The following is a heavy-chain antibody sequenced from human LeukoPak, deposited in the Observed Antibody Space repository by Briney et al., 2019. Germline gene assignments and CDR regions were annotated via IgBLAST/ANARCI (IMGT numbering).Heavy chain of an antibody. CDR3: ATYRQVLLPFES. J-gene: IGHJ4*02. Sequence: GGSLRLSCAASGFTFSTFAMVWVRQPPGKGLEWVSSIFPSGGEIHYADSVRGRFTISRDNSKSTLSLQMNSLRAEDTAIYYCATYRQVLLPFESWGRGTLVTVSS. CDR1: GFTFSTFA. CDR2: IFPSGGEI. D-gene: IGHD2-8*02. V-gene: IGHV3-23*01.